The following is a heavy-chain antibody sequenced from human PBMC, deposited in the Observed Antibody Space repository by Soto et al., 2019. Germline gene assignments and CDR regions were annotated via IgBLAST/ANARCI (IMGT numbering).Heavy chain of an antibody. Sequence: QLQLQESGPGLVKPSETLSLTCTVSGGSISSSSYYWGWIRQPPGKGLEWIGSIYYSGSTYYNPSLKSRVTISVDTSKNQFSLKLSSVTAADTAVYYCARTAGSRDSSGYYVHDYWGQGTLVTVSS. CDR3: ARTAGSRDSSGYYVHDY. CDR1: GGSISSSSYY. J-gene: IGHJ4*02. CDR2: IYYSGST. V-gene: IGHV4-39*01. D-gene: IGHD3-22*01.